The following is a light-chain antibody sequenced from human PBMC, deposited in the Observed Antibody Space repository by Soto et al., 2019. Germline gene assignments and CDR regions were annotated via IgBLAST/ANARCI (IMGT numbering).Light chain of an antibody. CDR1: QSISSY. V-gene: IGKV1-39*01. Sequence: DIQMSQSPSSRSASVGERVTITCRASQSISSYLNWYQQKPGKAPKLLIYAASSLQSGVLSRFSGSGSGTDFTLTISSLQPEDFATYYCQQSYSTRWTLGQGTKVDIK. J-gene: IGKJ1*01. CDR3: QQSYSTRWT. CDR2: AAS.